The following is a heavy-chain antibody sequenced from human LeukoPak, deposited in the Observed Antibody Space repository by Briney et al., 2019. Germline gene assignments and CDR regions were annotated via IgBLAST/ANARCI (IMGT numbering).Heavy chain of an antibody. CDR1: GGTFSSYA. CDR2: IIPILGIA. CDR3: ARAFTRDYDDFPLQS. D-gene: IGHD4-17*01. V-gene: IGHV1-69*04. J-gene: IGHJ4*02. Sequence: GASVKVSCKASGGTFSSYAISWVRQAPGQGLEWMGRIIPILGIANYAQKFQGRVTITADKSTSTAYMELSSLRSEDTAVYYCARAFTRDYDDFPLQSWGQGTLVTVSS.